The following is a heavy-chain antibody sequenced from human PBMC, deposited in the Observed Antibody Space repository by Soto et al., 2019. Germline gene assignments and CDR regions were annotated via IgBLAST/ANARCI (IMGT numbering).Heavy chain of an antibody. J-gene: IGHJ6*02. D-gene: IGHD2-21*02. CDR1: GGTFSSYA. CDR3: AREHIVVVTAIQTYYYGMDV. CDR2: IIPIFGTA. Sequence: QVQLVQSGAEVKKPGSSVKVSCTASGGTFSSYAISWVRQAPGQGLEWMGGIIPIFGTANYAQKFQGRVTITADESTSTAYMELSSLRSEDTAVYYCAREHIVVVTAIQTYYYGMDVWGQGTTVTVSS. V-gene: IGHV1-69*12.